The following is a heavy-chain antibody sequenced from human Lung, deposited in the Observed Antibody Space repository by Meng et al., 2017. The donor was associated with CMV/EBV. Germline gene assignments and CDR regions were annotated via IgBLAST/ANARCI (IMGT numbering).Heavy chain of an antibody. J-gene: IGHJ4*02. CDR3: TTDWR. Sequence: GGSLRLSCVVSGIPFSDAWMTWVRQVPGMGLEWVGRIISKRGGGTIDYAAPAKGRFTISRDDSKNTLYLQMTNLKAEDTAIYYCTTDWRWGQGALVTVSS. CDR1: GIPFSDAW. CDR2: IISKRGGGTI. V-gene: IGHV3-15*01.